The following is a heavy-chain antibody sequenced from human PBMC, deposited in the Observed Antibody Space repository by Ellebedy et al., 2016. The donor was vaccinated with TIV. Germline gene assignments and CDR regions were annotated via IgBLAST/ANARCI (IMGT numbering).Heavy chain of an antibody. CDR3: ATDGSYGDYRSPTHAFVM. V-gene: IGHV3-7*01. CDR2: INQDGSDR. Sequence: GGSLRLSCAASRFTFSSYWMTWVRQAPGKGLEWVANINQDGSDRYYVDSLKGRFTISRDNAKNSLYLHMNSLRGEDTAVYYCATDGSYGDYRSPTHAFVMWGQGTLVTVSS. J-gene: IGHJ3*02. D-gene: IGHD4-17*01. CDR1: RFTFSSYW.